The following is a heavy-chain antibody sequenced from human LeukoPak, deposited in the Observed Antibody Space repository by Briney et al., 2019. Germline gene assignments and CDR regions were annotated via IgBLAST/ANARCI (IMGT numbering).Heavy chain of an antibody. Sequence: ESLKISCKGSEYTFTNYWIGWVRQMPGKGLEWMGIINPGNSDTRYSPSFQGQVTISVDKSITTAYLQWSSLKASDTAMYYCARHLSSMLRTCHFDYWGQGTLVTVSS. J-gene: IGHJ4*02. CDR2: INPGNSDT. V-gene: IGHV5-51*01. CDR1: EYTFTNYW. CDR3: ARHLSSMLRTCHFDY. D-gene: IGHD2-8*01.